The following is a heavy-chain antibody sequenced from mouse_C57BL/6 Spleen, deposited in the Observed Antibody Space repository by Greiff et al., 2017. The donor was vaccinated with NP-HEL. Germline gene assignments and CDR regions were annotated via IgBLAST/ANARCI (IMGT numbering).Heavy chain of an antibody. J-gene: IGHJ4*01. CDR3: ARDYYGSLYAMDY. CDR1: GYTFTSYW. D-gene: IGHD1-1*01. V-gene: IGHV1-61*01. CDR2: IYPSDSET. Sequence: LVESGAELVRPGSSVKLSCKASGYTFTSYWMDWVKQRPGQGLEWIGNIYPSDSETHYNQKFKDKATLTVDKSSSTAYMQLSSLTSEDSAVYYCARDYYGSLYAMDYWGQGTSVTVSS.